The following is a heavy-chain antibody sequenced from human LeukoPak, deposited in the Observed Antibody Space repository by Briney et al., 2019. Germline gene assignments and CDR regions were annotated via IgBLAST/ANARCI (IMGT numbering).Heavy chain of an antibody. CDR2: IYYSGST. D-gene: IGHD6-19*01. V-gene: IGHV4-59*08. CDR3: ARQTAVAGNFDY. Sequence: NPSETLSLICTVSGGSISSYYWSWIRQPPGKGLEWIGYIYYSGSTNYNPSLKSRVTISVDTSKNQFSLKLSSVTAADTAVYYCARQTAVAGNFDYWGQGTLVTVSS. J-gene: IGHJ4*02. CDR1: GGSISSYY.